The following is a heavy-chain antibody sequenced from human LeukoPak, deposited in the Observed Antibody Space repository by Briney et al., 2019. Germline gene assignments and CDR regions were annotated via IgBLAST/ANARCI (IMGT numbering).Heavy chain of an antibody. CDR3: ARLYYYYYYMDV. CDR1: GGSLSSSSYY. J-gene: IGHJ6*03. Sequence: PSETLSLTCTVSGGSLSSSSYYWGWIRQPPGKGLEWIGSIYYSGSTYYNPSLKSRVTISVDTSKTQFSLNLSSVTAADTAVYYCARLYYYYYYMDVWGKGTTVAVSS. V-gene: IGHV4-39*07. CDR2: IYYSGST.